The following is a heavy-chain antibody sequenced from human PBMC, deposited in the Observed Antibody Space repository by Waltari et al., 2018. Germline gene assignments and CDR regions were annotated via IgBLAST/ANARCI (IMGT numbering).Heavy chain of an antibody. CDR1: VGSITSGIYY. CDR3: ARFPRDYSFDY. CDR2: ISTSGNT. D-gene: IGHD4-17*01. V-gene: IGHV4-61*02. Sequence: QVQLQESGPGLVKPSQTLSLTCSVSVGSITSGIYYWTWFRQPAGKGLEWIGRISTSGNTDYNPSLKSRVTMSMDTSKNQFSLNLSSVTAADTAVYYCARFPRDYSFDYWGQGTLVTVSS. J-gene: IGHJ4*02.